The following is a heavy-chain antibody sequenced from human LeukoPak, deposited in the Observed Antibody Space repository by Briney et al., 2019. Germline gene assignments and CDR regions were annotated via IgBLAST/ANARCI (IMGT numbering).Heavy chain of an antibody. J-gene: IGHJ2*01. Sequence: SETLSLTCTVSGGSISSYYWSWIRQPPGKGLEWIGYIYYSGSTNYNPSLKSRVTISVDTSKNQFSLKLSSVTAADTAVYYCARDSAGYSYGYNWYFDLWGRGTLVTVSS. D-gene: IGHD5-18*01. CDR3: ARDSAGYSYGYNWYFDL. CDR2: IYYSGST. V-gene: IGHV4-59*01. CDR1: GGSISSYY.